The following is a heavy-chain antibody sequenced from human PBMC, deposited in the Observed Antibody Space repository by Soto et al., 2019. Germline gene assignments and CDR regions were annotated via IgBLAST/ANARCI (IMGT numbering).Heavy chain of an antibody. CDR3: ANEFGRSHWFDP. CDR2: ISSSSSYI. D-gene: IGHD3-10*01. J-gene: IGHJ5*02. CDR1: GFTFSSYS. V-gene: IGHV3-21*01. Sequence: GGSLRLSCAASGFTFSSYSMNWVRQAPGKGLEWVSSISSSSSYIYYADLVKGRFTISRDNAKNSLYLQMNSLRAKDTAVYYCANEFGRSHWFDPWRHGTLLTVTS.